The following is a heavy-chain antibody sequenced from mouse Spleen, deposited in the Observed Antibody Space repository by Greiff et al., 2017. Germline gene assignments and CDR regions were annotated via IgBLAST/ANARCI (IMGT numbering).Heavy chain of an antibody. J-gene: IGHJ4*01. CDR2: ISSGSSTI. CDR1: GFTFSDYG. V-gene: IGHV5-17*01. Sequence: DVMLVESGGGLVKPGGSLKLSCAASGFTFSDYGMHWVRQAPEKGLEWVAYISSGSSTIYYADTVKGRFTISRDNAKNTLFLQMTSLRSEDTAMYYCAKDYEGLDYWGQGTSVTVSS. CDR3: AKDYEGLDY. D-gene: IGHD2-4*01.